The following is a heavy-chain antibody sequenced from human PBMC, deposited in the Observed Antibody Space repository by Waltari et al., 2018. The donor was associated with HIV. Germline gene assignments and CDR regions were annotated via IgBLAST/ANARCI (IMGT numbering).Heavy chain of an antibody. CDR1: GFTFRNYW. CDR2: IKEDGSEK. V-gene: IGHV3-7*01. Sequence: EVQLVESGGGLVQPGGSLRISCAVSGFTFRNYWMTWVRQAPGKRRGWVANIKEDGSEKYYVDSVKDRFTISRDNAKKSLYLQMNSLRVEDTAVYYCARDPEGYTLGGGDFDYWGQGTLVTVSS. CDR3: ARDPEGYTLGGGDFDY. D-gene: IGHD5-12*01. J-gene: IGHJ4*02.